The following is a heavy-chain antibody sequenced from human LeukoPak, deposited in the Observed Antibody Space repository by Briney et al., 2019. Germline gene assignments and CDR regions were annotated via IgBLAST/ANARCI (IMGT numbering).Heavy chain of an antibody. V-gene: IGHV3-7*01. J-gene: IGHJ4*02. D-gene: IGHD6-13*01. Sequence: GGSLRLPCEGSGFTFSNYWMGWVRQAPGKGLQWVANIKTGGSEKYYADSVKGRFTISRDNSKNTLYLQMNSLRAEDTAVYYCANKERADSSSWYAFKFDYWGQGTLVTVSS. CDR2: IKTGGSEK. CDR1: GFTFSNYW. CDR3: ANKERADSSSWYAFKFDY.